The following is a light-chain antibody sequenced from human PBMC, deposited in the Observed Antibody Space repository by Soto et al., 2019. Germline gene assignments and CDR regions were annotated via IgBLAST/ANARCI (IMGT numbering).Light chain of an antibody. CDR1: QGISSW. CDR2: AAA. J-gene: IGKJ4*01. V-gene: IGKV1-12*01. CDR3: QQANSCPLT. Sequence: DIQMTQSPSSVSVSVGDRVTIPCRESQGISSWLAWYQQKPGKAPKLLIYAAASLQLVVPSRFSGSGSGTDFALTISILPPVDFATSYCQQANSCPLTFGGGTNLEIK.